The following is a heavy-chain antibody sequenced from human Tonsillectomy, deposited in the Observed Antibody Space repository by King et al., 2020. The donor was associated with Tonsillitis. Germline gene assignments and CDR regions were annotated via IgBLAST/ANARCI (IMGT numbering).Heavy chain of an antibody. CDR1: GFTFSSCD. Sequence: VQLVESGGGVVQPGRSLRLSCAASGFTFSSCDIHWVRQAPGKGLEWVAVISYDGNNKYYADSVQGRFTISRDNSKNTLYLQMNSLRAEDTAVYYCARDRDDYIFDYWGQGTLVTVSS. V-gene: IGHV3-33*05. CDR2: ISYDGNNK. J-gene: IGHJ4*02. D-gene: IGHD4/OR15-4a*01. CDR3: ARDRDDYIFDY.